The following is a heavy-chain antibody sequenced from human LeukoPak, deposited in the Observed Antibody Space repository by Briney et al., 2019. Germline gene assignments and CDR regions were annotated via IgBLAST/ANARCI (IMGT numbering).Heavy chain of an antibody. CDR1: GFTFSSYA. D-gene: IGHD2-2*02. J-gene: IGHJ6*02. CDR3: ARVPRPCSSTSCYMRYYYYYGMDV. V-gene: IGHV3-30*04. CDR2: ISYDGSNK. Sequence: GGSLRLSCAASGFTFSSYAMHWVRQAPGKGLEWVAVISYDGSNKYYADSVKGRFTISRDNSKNTLYLQMNSLRAEDTAVYYCARVPRPCSSTSCYMRYYYYYGMDVWGQGTTVTVSS.